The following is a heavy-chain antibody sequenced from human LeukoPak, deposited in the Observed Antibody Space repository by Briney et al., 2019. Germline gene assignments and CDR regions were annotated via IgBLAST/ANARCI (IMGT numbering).Heavy chain of an antibody. D-gene: IGHD3-10*01. J-gene: IGHJ5*02. V-gene: IGHV1-8*01. CDR1: GYTFTSYD. Sequence: ASVKVSCTASGYTFTSYDINWVRQATGQGLEWMGWMNPNSGNTGYAQKFQGRVTMTRKTSISTAYMELSSLRSEDTAVYYCARGSEYYYGSGSSSSRFDPWGQGTLVTVSS. CDR3: ARGSEYYYGSGSSSSRFDP. CDR2: MNPNSGNT.